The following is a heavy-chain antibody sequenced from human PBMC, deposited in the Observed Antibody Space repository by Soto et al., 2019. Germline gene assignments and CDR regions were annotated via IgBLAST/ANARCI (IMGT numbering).Heavy chain of an antibody. J-gene: IGHJ4*02. Sequence: SGPTLVNPTQTLTLTCTFSGFSLSTRAVCVSWIRQPPGKALEWLARIDWDNDKYYSASLKTRLTISKDTSKNQVVLTLTNMDPVDTVTYYCARISSYSYFDYWGQGALVTVSS. D-gene: IGHD2-21*01. V-gene: IGHV2-70*11. CDR2: IDWDNDK. CDR3: ARISSYSYFDY. CDR1: GFSLSTRAVC.